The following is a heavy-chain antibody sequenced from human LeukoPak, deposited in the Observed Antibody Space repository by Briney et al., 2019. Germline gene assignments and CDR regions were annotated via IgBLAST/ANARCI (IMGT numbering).Heavy chain of an antibody. Sequence: GGSLRLSCAASGFTFSTYVMHWVRQAPGKGLEWVAVISFDGTNKYYADSVKGRFTISRDNSKNTLYLQMNSLRAEDTAVYYCASSSGWTFDYYYGMDVWGQGTTVTVSS. CDR3: ASSSGWTFDYYYGMDV. J-gene: IGHJ6*02. V-gene: IGHV3-30-3*01. D-gene: IGHD6-19*01. CDR1: GFTFSTYV. CDR2: ISFDGTNK.